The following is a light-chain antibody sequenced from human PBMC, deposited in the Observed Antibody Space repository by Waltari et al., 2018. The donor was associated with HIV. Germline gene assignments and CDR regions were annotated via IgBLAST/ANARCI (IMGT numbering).Light chain of an antibody. CDR1: SRDVGSYNL. J-gene: IGLJ1*01. Sequence: QSALTQPASVSGSPGQSITTSCTGPSRDVGSYNLFSWYQQHPGKAPKIMIYEVSKRPSGVSNRFSGSKSGNTASLTISGLQAEDEADYYCCSYAGSSTLYVFGTGTKVTVL. V-gene: IGLV2-23*02. CDR2: EVS. CDR3: CSYAGSSTLYV.